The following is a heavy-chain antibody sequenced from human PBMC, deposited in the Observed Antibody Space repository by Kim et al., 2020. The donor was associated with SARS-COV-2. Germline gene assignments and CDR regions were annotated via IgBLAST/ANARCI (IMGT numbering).Heavy chain of an antibody. CDR3: VRGVGATTY. D-gene: IGHD5-12*01. Sequence: GGSLRLSCAASGFSVSDYWMHWVRQPPGEGLVWVSHINRDGSTTNYADSVRGRFTISRDNAKNTLYLQMSSLRAEDTAVYFCVRGVGATTYWGQGILVTV. CDR2: INRDGSTT. V-gene: IGHV3-74*01. CDR1: GFSVSDYW. J-gene: IGHJ4*02.